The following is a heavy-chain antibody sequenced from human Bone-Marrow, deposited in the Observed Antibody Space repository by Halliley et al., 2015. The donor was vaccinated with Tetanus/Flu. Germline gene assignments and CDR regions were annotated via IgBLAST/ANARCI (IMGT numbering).Heavy chain of an antibody. CDR2: IYYSGST. CDR1: GGSFDSY. V-gene: IGHV4-59*01. Sequence: TLSLTCDFYGGSFDSYWNWIRQTPGKGLEWIGYIYYSGSTDYNPSLKSRVAISVDTSENKFSLKLNSVTAADTAVYYCARVGEAQFWYLDLWGRGTLVTVSS. CDR3: ARVGEAQFWYLDL. D-gene: IGHD2-21*01. J-gene: IGHJ2*01.